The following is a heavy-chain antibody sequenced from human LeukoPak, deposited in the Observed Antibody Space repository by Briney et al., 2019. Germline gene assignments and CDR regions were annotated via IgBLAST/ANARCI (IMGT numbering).Heavy chain of an antibody. CDR1: GFRFDSYA. V-gene: IGHV3-23*01. D-gene: IGHD5-18*01. CDR2: ISGTAGRA. J-gene: IGHJ2*01. Sequence: PGGSLRLSCAASGFRFDSYAMNWVRQAPGGGLEWVSGISGTAGRAYYADSGKGRFTISRANSKSALYLQMNSLRGDDTAIYFCAKGGFDTAMVTSWYFDVWGRGTPVTVSS. CDR3: AKGGFDTAMVTSWYFDV.